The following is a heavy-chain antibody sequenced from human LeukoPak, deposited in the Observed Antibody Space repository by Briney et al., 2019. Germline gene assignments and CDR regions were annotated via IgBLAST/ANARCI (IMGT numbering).Heavy chain of an antibody. J-gene: IGHJ4*02. CDR1: RYTFPSYG. CDR2: ISTYNGHT. V-gene: IGHV1-18*01. Sequence: ASVKVPCQPSRYTFPSYGVTRVRQAPGPGLEGMGWISTYNGHTNHAQQLQRRVTVTTATSTSTAYMELRSLRSDDTAVYYCARQVDSTMALPDSWAQGTLVTVSS. CDR3: ARQVDSTMALPDS. D-gene: IGHD3-10*01.